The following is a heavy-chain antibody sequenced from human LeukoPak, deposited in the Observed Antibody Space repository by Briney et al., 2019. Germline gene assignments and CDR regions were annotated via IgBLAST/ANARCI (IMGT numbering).Heavy chain of an antibody. Sequence: PGGSLSLSCAAPGFTFSSYGMHWVRRAPGKGLEGVAFIRYDGSNKYYADSVKGRFTISRDNSKNTLYLQMNSLRAEDTAVYYCAKDFRGPAAFLGWGQGTLVTVSS. CDR3: AKDFRGPAAFLG. CDR1: GFTFSSYG. CDR2: IRYDGSNK. V-gene: IGHV3-30*02. J-gene: IGHJ4*02. D-gene: IGHD2-2*01.